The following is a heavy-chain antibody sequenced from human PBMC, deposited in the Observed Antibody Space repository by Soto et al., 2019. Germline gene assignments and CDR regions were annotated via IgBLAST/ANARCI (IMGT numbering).Heavy chain of an antibody. CDR1: GGSIFGGY. Sequence: SETLSLTCTVSGGSIFGGYCTWIWQPPGAGMDWMGRVNIDGNANTSSSLSLRVTMTVELSRTHFYLNLNSMTAADTDTSFCERARWLENWFDPWGPGIQVTVSS. V-gene: IGHV4-4*07. CDR3: ERARWLENWFDP. CDR2: VNIDGNA. D-gene: IGHD5-12*01. J-gene: IGHJ5*02.